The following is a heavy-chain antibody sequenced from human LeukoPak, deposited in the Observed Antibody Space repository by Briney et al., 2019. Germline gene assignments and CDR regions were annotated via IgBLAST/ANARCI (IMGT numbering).Heavy chain of an antibody. V-gene: IGHV1-2*02. D-gene: IGHD3-10*01. CDR1: PYSFTGYY. CDR2: INPNSGGT. J-gene: IGHJ4*02. CDR3: ARANYGSGSSAFDY. Sequence: ASVKVSCKASPYSFTGYYMHWVRQAPGQGLEWMGWINPNSGGTNYAQKFQGRVTMTRDTSISTAYMELSRLRSDDTAVYYCARANYGSGSSAFDYWGQGTLVTVSS.